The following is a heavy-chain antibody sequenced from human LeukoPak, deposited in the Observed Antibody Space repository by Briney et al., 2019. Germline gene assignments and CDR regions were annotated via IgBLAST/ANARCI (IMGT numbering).Heavy chain of an antibody. D-gene: IGHD1-14*01. J-gene: IGHJ4*02. CDR3: ARGQVQVLPAY. CDR1: GSTFSSHW. V-gene: IGHV3-7*04. Sequence: PGGSLRLSCAASGSTFSSHWMTWVRQAPGTGLEWVANINQDGSEKYYVDSVKGRFTISRDNAKNSLYLQMNSLRAEDTAVYYCARGQVQVLPAYWGQGTLVTVSS. CDR2: INQDGSEK.